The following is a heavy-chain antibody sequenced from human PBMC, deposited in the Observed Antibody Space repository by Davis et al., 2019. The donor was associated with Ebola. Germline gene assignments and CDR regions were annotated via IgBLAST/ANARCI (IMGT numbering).Heavy chain of an antibody. CDR2: IKQDGSEK. J-gene: IGHJ4*02. D-gene: IGHD5/OR15-5a*01. CDR3: ARVYRI. V-gene: IGHV3-7*01. CDR1: GFTFSSYA. Sequence: GESLKISCAASGFTFSSYAMSWVRQAPGKGLEWVANIKQDGSEKYYVDSVKGRFTISRDNAKNSLYLQMNSLRAEDTAVYYCARVYRIWGQGTLVTVSS.